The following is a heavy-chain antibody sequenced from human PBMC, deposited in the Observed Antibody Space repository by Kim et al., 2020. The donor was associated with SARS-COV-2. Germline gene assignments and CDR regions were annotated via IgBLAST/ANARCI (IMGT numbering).Heavy chain of an antibody. D-gene: IGHD4-17*01. CDR2: IYYSGST. Sequence: SETLSLTCTVSGGSISSSSYYWGWIRQPPGKGLEWIGSIYYSGSTYYNPSLKSRVTISVDTSKNQFSLKLSSVTAADMAVYYCARLGDYGDYDVADWFDPWGQGTLVTVSS. CDR3: ARLGDYGDYDVADWFDP. J-gene: IGHJ5*02. V-gene: IGHV4-39*01. CDR1: GGSISSSSYY.